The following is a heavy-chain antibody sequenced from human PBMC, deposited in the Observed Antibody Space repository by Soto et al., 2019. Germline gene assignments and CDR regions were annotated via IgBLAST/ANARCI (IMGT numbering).Heavy chain of an antibody. J-gene: IGHJ6*02. V-gene: IGHV1-2*04. CDR2: INPNSGGT. D-gene: IGHD2-15*01. CDR1: GYTFTGYY. Sequence: QVQLVQSGAEVKKPGASVKVSCKASGYTFTGYYMHWVRQAPGQGLEWMGWINPNSGGTNYAQKFQGWVTMTRDTSISTAYMELSRLRSDDTAVYYCARGRCSGGSCYSRDYYYGMDVWGQETTVTVSS. CDR3: ARGRCSGGSCYSRDYYYGMDV.